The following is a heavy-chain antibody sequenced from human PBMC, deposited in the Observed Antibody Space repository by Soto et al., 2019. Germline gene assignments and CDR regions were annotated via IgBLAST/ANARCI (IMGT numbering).Heavy chain of an antibody. CDR2: IYYSGST. J-gene: IGHJ4*02. CDR3: ARGRGDTAMAWYY. D-gene: IGHD5-18*01. CDR1: GGSISSYY. V-gene: IGHV4-59*01. Sequence: QVQLQESGPGLVKPSETLSLTCTVSGGSISSYYWSWIRQSPVKGLEWIGCIYYSGSTKYNPSLKSRVTISVDTSKNQFSLKLSSVTAADTAVYYCARGRGDTAMAWYYWGQGTLVTVSS.